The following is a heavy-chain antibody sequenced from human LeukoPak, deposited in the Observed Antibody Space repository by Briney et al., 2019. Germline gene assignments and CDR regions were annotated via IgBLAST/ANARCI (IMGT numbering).Heavy chain of an antibody. CDR1: RFTFSSYE. J-gene: IGHJ6*03. CDR3: ARGLSPYYYYYMDV. Sequence: GGSLRLSCAASRFTFSSYEMNWVRQAPGKGLEWVSYISSSSNTIHYAESVKGRFTISRDNAKNSLYLQMNSLRAEDTAVYYCARGLSPYYYYYMDVWGKGTTVTVSS. V-gene: IGHV3-48*01. CDR2: ISSSSNTI.